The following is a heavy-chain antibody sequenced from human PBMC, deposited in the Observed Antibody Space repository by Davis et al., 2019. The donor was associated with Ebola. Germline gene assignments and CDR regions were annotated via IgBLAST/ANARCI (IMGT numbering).Heavy chain of an antibody. Sequence: PSETLSLTCTASGGSFDSGGFYWSWIRQLPGKGLAWIGYVYYSGATYHNPSLTGRVTLSLDTSENRFSLRLRSVTAADTAVYYCAGGPGIPASIDHWGQGTLVTVSS. J-gene: IGHJ4*02. CDR2: VYYSGAT. D-gene: IGHD1-1*01. CDR3: AGGPGIPASIDH. V-gene: IGHV4-31*03. CDR1: GGSFDSGGFY.